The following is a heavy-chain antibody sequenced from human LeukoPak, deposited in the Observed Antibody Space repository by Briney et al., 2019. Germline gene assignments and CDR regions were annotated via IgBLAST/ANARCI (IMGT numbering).Heavy chain of an antibody. D-gene: IGHD4-17*01. V-gene: IGHV1-18*01. CDR1: GYTFTSYG. CDR2: IITYNAHT. J-gene: IGHJ6*03. Sequence: ASVKVSCKASGYTFTSYGISWVRQAPGQGLEWMGWIITYNAHTYYAQKFQGRLTMTTDTSTSTAYIELRSLRSDDTAVYYCAKTTVTSEDYFYYYMDVWGKGTTVTVSS. CDR3: AKTTVTSEDYFYYYMDV.